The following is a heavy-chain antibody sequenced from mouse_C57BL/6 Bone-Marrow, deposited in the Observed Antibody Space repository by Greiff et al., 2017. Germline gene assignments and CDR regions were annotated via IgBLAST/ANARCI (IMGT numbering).Heavy chain of an antibody. J-gene: IGHJ2*01. D-gene: IGHD1-1*01. CDR1: GYTFTNYW. CDR2: IYPGGGYT. V-gene: IGHV1-63*01. CDR3: SFGPHYYGSFYYFDY. Sequence: QVQLQQSGAELVRPGTSVKMSCKASGYTFTNYWIGWAKQRPGHGLEWIGDIYPGGGYTNYNEKFKGKATLTADKSSSTAYIQLSSRTSEDSAIYYCSFGPHYYGSFYYFDYWGQGTTLTVSS.